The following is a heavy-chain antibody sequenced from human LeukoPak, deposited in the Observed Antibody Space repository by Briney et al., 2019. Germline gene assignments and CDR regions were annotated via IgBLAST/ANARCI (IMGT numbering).Heavy chain of an antibody. Sequence: GGSLRLSCAASGFTFRNYGMHWVRQAPGKGLEWVAFIRYDGSNKYYADSVKGRFTISRDNSKNTLYLQMSSQRAEDTAVYYCASATIFGVVIYYWGQGTLVTVSS. D-gene: IGHD3-3*01. CDR2: IRYDGSNK. CDR3: ASATIFGVVIYY. CDR1: GFTFRNYG. J-gene: IGHJ4*02. V-gene: IGHV3-30*02.